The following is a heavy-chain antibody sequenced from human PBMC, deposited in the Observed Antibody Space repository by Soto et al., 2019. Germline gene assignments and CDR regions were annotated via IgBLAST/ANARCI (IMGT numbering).Heavy chain of an antibody. J-gene: IGHJ1*01. CDR3: ARGVVGASTGFQH. D-gene: IGHD1-26*01. CDR2: ISNSGST. V-gene: IGHV4-59*01. Sequence: PSETLSLPCTVSGGSISSFHWSWIRQPPGKGLEWIGFISNSGSTNYNPSLKSRVTISLDTSKNQFSLKLSSVSAADTAVYYCARGVVGASTGFQHWGQGTLVTVSS. CDR1: GGSISSFH.